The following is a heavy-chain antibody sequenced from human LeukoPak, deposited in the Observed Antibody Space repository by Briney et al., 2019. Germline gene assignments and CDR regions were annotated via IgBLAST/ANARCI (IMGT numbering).Heavy chain of an antibody. V-gene: IGHV4-59*11. CDR1: DDSFSSHY. D-gene: IGHD4-17*01. CDR3: ARDLVTVTKGFDI. Sequence: SETLSLTCAVSDDSFSSHYWTWIRQPPGKGLEGIGYISYIGSTNYNPALKSRVTISIDTSKNQFSLKLSSVTAADTAVYYCARDLVTVTKGFDIWGQGTMVSVSS. J-gene: IGHJ3*02. CDR2: ISYIGST.